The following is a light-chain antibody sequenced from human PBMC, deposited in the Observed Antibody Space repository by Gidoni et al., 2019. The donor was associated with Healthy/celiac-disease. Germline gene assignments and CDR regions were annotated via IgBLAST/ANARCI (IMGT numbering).Light chain of an antibody. CDR1: QSVSSY. CDR3: QQPGT. V-gene: IGKV3-11*01. Sequence: EIVLTQSPATLSLSPGERATLSCRASQSVSSYLAWYQQKPGQAPRLLIYDASNRATGIPARFSGSGSGTDFTLTISSLEPEDFAVYYCQQPGTFGQXTKVEIK. CDR2: DAS. J-gene: IGKJ1*01.